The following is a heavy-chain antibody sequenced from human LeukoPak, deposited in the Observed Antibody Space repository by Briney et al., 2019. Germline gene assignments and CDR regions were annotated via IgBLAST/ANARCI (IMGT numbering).Heavy chain of an antibody. V-gene: IGHV3-21*01. D-gene: IGHD1-26*01. J-gene: IGHJ5*02. CDR1: GFTFSSYS. CDR2: ISSSSYI. Sequence: PGGSLRLSCAASGFTFSSYSMNWVRQAPGKGLEWVSSISSSSYIYYADSVKGRFTISRDNAKNSLYLQMNSLRAEDTAVYYCARGMWELRGNWFDPWGQGTLVTVSS. CDR3: ARGMWELRGNWFDP.